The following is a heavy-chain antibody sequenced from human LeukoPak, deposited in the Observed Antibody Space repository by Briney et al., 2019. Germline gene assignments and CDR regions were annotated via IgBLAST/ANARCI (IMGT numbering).Heavy chain of an antibody. D-gene: IGHD2-2*02. CDR1: GFTFSSYA. CDR3: AILGPVVVVPAAIGF. V-gene: IGHV3-9*01. J-gene: IGHJ6*02. Sequence: GGSLRLSCAASGFTFSSYAMSWVRQAPGKGLEWVSGISWNSGSIGYADSVKGRFTISRDNAKNSLYLQMNSLRAEDTALYYCAILGPVVVVPAAIGFWGQGTTVTVSS. CDR2: ISWNSGSI.